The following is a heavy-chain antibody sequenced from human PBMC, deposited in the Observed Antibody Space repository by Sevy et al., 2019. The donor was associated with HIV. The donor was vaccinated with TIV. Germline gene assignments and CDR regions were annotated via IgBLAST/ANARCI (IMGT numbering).Heavy chain of an antibody. J-gene: IGHJ4*02. V-gene: IGHV3-23*01. CDR1: GFIFSSYA. Sequence: GGSLRLSCAASGFIFSSYAMSWVRQAPGKGLEWVSAISGSGGSTYYADSVKGRFTISRDNSKNTLYLQMNSLRAEDTAVYYCAKAYYYDSSGYYFSDYWGQGTLVTAPQ. CDR2: ISGSGGST. CDR3: AKAYYYDSSGYYFSDY. D-gene: IGHD3-22*01.